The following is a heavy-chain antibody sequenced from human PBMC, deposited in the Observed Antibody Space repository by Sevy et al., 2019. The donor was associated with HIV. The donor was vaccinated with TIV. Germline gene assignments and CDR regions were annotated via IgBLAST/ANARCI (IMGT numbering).Heavy chain of an antibody. D-gene: IGHD4-17*01. CDR1: GFTFSDYY. CDR3: ARSRSNYADYYFDY. Sequence: GGSLRLSCAVSGFTFSDYYMTWIRQSPGKGLEWVSYISSVSSYTNYADSVKGRFTISRDNAKNSLYLEIHTLRPEDTAVYYCARSRSNYADYYFDYWGQGTVVTVSS. V-gene: IGHV3-11*06. CDR2: ISSVSSYT. J-gene: IGHJ4*02.